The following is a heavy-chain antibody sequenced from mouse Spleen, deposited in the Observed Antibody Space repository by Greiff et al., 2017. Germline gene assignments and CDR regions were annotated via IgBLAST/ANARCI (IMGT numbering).Heavy chain of an antibody. CDR3: TRWLLRLLSYWYFDV. D-gene: IGHD1-2*01. Sequence: VQLQQSGAELVRPGASVTLSCKASGYTFTDYEMHWVKQTPVHGLEWIGAIDPETGGTAYNQKFKGKAILTADKSSSTAYMELRSLTSEDSAVYYCTRWLLRLLSYWYFDVWGAGTTVTVSS. V-gene: IGHV1-15*01. J-gene: IGHJ1*01. CDR2: IDPETGGT. CDR1: GYTFTDYE.